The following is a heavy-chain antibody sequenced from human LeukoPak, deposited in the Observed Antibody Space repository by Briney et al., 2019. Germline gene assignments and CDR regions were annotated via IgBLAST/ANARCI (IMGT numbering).Heavy chain of an antibody. CDR1: GGSISSYY. D-gene: IGHD6-19*01. Sequence: PSETLSLTCTVSGGSISSYYWSWIRQPPGKGLEWIGYIYYSGSTNYNPSLKSRATISVDTSKNQFSLKLSSVTAADTAVYYCARVVYSSGCFDYWGQGTLVTVSS. V-gene: IGHV4-59*01. CDR3: ARVVYSSGCFDY. CDR2: IYYSGST. J-gene: IGHJ4*02.